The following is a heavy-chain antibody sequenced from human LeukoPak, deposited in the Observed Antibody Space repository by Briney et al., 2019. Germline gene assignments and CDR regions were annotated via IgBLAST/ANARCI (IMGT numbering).Heavy chain of an antibody. CDR2: IKQDRSED. J-gene: IGHJ6*03. CDR3: ARLLSNYYYYYMDV. CDR1: GFTFSSYW. Sequence: GGSLRLSCAASGFTFSSYWMSWVRQAPGKGLEWVTNIKQDRSEDDYVDSVKGRFTISRDNARNSLYLQMNSLTAEDTAVYYCARLLSNYYYYYMDVWGKGTTVTVSS. V-gene: IGHV3-7*01. D-gene: IGHD2/OR15-2a*01.